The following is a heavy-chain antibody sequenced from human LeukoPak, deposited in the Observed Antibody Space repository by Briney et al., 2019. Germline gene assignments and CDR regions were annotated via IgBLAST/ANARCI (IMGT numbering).Heavy chain of an antibody. V-gene: IGHV3-23*01. Sequence: GSLRLSCAASGFTFCSYAMSWGRQAPGKGLEWVSAIRDSGSSTHYADSVKGRFTTSRDNSKNTLFLQMNSLRAEDTAIYYCAKYGPQDSGSSHFDYWGQGALVTVSS. D-gene: IGHD1-26*01. CDR3: AKYGPQDSGSSHFDY. CDR1: GFTFCSYA. CDR2: IRDSGSST. J-gene: IGHJ4*02.